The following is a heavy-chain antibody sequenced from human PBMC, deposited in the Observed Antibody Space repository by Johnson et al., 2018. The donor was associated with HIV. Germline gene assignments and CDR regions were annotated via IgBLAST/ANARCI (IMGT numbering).Heavy chain of an antibody. Sequence: VQLVESGGGLVQPGGSLRLSCAASGFTFSSYAMSWVRQAPGKGLEWVSGINWNGGSTGYADSVKGRFTISRDNAKNSVYLQMNTLRVEDTALYYCAGESPYYYESSGRQHDAFDIWGQGTVVTISS. CDR3: AGESPYYYESSGRQHDAFDI. J-gene: IGHJ3*02. V-gene: IGHV3-20*04. CDR2: INWNGGST. CDR1: GFTFSSYA. D-gene: IGHD3-22*01.